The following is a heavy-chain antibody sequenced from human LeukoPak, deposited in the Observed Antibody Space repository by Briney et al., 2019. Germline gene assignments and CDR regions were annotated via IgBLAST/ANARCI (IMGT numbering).Heavy chain of an antibody. D-gene: IGHD3-9*01. V-gene: IGHV7-4-1*02. J-gene: IGHJ6*02. CDR3: ATGLWGYDILTGPRGGMDV. Sequence: ASVKVSCKASGYTFTSYAMNWVRQAPGQGLEWMGWINTNTGNPTYAQGFTGRFVFSLDTSVSTAYLQISSLKAEDTAVYYCATGLWGYDILTGPRGGMDVWGQGTTVTVSS. CDR2: INTNTGNP. CDR1: GYTFTSYA.